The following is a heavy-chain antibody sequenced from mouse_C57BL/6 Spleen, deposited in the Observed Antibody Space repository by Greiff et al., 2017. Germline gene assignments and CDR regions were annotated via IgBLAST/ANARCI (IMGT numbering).Heavy chain of an antibody. Sequence: VQLQQSGPELVKPGASVKISCKASGYTFTDYYMNWVKQSHGKSLEWIGDINPNNGGTSYNQKFKGKATLTVDKSSSTAYMELRSLTSEDSAVXYCARDDSDYYAMDYWGQGTSVTVSS. J-gene: IGHJ4*01. CDR3: ARDDSDYYAMDY. D-gene: IGHD2-4*01. V-gene: IGHV1-26*01. CDR1: GYTFTDYY. CDR2: INPNNGGT.